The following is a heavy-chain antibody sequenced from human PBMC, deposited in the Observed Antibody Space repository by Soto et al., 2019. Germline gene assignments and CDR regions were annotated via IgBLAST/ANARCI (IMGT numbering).Heavy chain of an antibody. Sequence: PSETLSLTCAVYGGSFSGYYWSWIRQPPGKGLEWIGEINHSGSTNYNPSLKSRVTISVDTSKNQFSLKLSSVTAADTAVYYCASKRLWFGELYVEEAFDIWGQGTMVTVSS. CDR3: ASKRLWFGELYVEEAFDI. V-gene: IGHV4-34*01. D-gene: IGHD3-10*01. J-gene: IGHJ3*02. CDR2: INHSGST. CDR1: GGSFSGYY.